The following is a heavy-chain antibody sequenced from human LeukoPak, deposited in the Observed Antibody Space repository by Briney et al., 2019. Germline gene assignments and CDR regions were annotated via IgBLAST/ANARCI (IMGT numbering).Heavy chain of an antibody. V-gene: IGHV3-30*02. J-gene: IGHJ3*02. CDR2: IRYDGFNK. D-gene: IGHD1-26*01. Sequence: GGSLRLSSAASRFTFSNYGMHWVRQAPGKGLEWVASIRYDGFNKYYADSLKGRFTISRDNSKNTLYLQMNSLRAEDTAVYYCAKKTIVGATVDAFDIWGQGTMVIVSS. CDR1: RFTFSNYG. CDR3: AKKTIVGATVDAFDI.